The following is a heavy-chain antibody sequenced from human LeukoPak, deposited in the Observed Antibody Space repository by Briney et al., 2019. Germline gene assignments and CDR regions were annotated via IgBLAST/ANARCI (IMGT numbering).Heavy chain of an antibody. J-gene: IGHJ5*02. CDR1: GYTFTGYY. Sequence: SVKVSCKASGYTFTGYYMHWVRQAPGQGLEWMGWINPNSGGTNYAQKFQGRVTMTRDTSISTAYMELSRLRSDDTAVYYCAREDIVVPPWFDPWGQGTLVTVSS. V-gene: IGHV1-2*02. CDR3: AREDIVVPPWFDP. D-gene: IGHD2-15*01. CDR2: INPNSGGT.